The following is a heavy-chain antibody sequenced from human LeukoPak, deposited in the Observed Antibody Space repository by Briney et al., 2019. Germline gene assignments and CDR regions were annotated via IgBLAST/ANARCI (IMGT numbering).Heavy chain of an antibody. Sequence: GRSLRLSCAASGFTFDDYAMHWVRQAPGKGLEWVSGISWNSGSIGYADSVKGRFTISRDNAKNSLYLQMNSLRAEDTALYCCAKDGPFGSNWGQGTLVTVSS. D-gene: IGHD3-16*01. CDR2: ISWNSGSI. J-gene: IGHJ4*02. CDR1: GFTFDDYA. V-gene: IGHV3-9*01. CDR3: AKDGPFGSN.